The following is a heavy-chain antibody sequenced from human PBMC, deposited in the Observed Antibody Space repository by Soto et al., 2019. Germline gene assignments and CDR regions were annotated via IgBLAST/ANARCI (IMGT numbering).Heavy chain of an antibody. CDR3: ARDRVNHNSVWDPFDI. D-gene: IGHD1-20*01. Sequence: EVQLLESGGGLVQPGGSLRLSCAASGFTFSIFAMSLVRQAPGKGLEWVSGMGGSNDDTYYADSVKGRFTISRDNSNNSLFLQMNSIRAEDTAVYFCARDRVNHNSVWDPFDIWGQGTTVTVSS. CDR2: MGGSNDDT. CDR1: GFTFSIFA. V-gene: IGHV3-23*01. J-gene: IGHJ3*02.